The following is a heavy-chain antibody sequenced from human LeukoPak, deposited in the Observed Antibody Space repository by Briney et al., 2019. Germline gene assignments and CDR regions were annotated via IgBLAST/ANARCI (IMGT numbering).Heavy chain of an antibody. CDR3: ARDAPPVV. Sequence: SETLSLTCTISGGSISRYYWSWIRQPPGKGLEWIGYIFYSGSINYNPSLKSRVSTSVDTSKNQFSLKLNSVTAADTAVYYCARDAPPVVWGQGALVTVSS. D-gene: IGHD3-16*02. J-gene: IGHJ4*02. CDR2: IFYSGSI. CDR1: GGSISRYY. V-gene: IGHV4-59*01.